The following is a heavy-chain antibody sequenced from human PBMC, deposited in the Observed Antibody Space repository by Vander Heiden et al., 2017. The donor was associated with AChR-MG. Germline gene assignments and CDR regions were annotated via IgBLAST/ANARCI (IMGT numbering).Heavy chain of an antibody. CDR2: ISGSGATT. V-gene: IGHV3-23*01. CDR3: AKRPLGAAFDI. Sequence: EVPLLESGGDLIQPGESLRRPCLASGFTFSSYGLTWLRQAPGKGLEWVSSISGSGATTYYADSVKGRFTISGDNSKNTLYLQMNSLRVEDTAVYFCAKRPLGAAFDIWGQGTMVTVSS. D-gene: IGHD7-27*01. CDR1: GFTFSSYG. J-gene: IGHJ3*02.